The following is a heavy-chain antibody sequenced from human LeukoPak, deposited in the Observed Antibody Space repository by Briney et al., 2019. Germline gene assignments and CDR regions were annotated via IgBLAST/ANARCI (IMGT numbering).Heavy chain of an antibody. CDR2: ISVTGST. CDR3: AKGAGPPWFDP. D-gene: IGHD6-19*01. CDR1: VGSISAGPYY. V-gene: IGHV4-61*02. J-gene: IGHJ5*02. Sequence: PSQTLSLTCTVSVGSISAGPYYWNWLRQPAGKALEWMGRISVTGSTYYNPSLKSRLALSMDTSNNQFSLSLNSVTAADTAVYYCAKGAGPPWFDPWGQGTLVTVSS.